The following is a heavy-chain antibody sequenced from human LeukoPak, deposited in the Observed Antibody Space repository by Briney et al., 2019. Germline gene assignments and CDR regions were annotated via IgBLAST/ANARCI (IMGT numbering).Heavy chain of an antibody. V-gene: IGHV6-1*01. CDR1: GDSVSSNSAA. Sequence: SQTLSLTCAISGDSVSSNSAAWNWIRQSPSRGLEWLGRTYYRSKWYNDYAVSVKSRITINPDTSKNQFSLKLSSVTAADTAVYYCARDYPTRWCSGGSCPEGDAFDIWGQGTMVTVSS. CDR2: TYYRSKWYN. CDR3: ARDYPTRWCSGGSCPEGDAFDI. J-gene: IGHJ3*02. D-gene: IGHD2-15*01.